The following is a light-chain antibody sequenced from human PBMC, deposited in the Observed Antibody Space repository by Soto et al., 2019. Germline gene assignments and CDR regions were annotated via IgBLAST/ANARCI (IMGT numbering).Light chain of an antibody. CDR2: DAS. Sequence: EIVLTQSPATLSLSPGERATLSCRASQSVTSYLAWYQQKPGQAPRLLIYDASNRATGVPARFSASGSGTDFTLTISSLEPDDFAVYYCQQRSNWFTFGGGTKVEIK. V-gene: IGKV3-11*01. J-gene: IGKJ4*01. CDR3: QQRSNWFT. CDR1: QSVTSY.